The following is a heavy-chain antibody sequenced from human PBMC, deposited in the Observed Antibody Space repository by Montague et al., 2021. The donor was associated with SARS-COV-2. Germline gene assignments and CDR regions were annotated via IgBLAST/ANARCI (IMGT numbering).Heavy chain of an antibody. D-gene: IGHD3-3*01. J-gene: IGHJ4*02. CDR2: INRGST. V-gene: IGHV4-34*01. CDR3: ARGLGRPGTIFGVARY. CDR1: GGSFSGYY. Sequence: SETLSLTCGVYGGSFSGYYWSWIRQHPGKGLQWIGGINRGSTNYNSSLNSRGTISLDTSKNQFSLKLTSVSAADTAVYYCARGLGRPGTIFGVARYWGQGARVTVSS.